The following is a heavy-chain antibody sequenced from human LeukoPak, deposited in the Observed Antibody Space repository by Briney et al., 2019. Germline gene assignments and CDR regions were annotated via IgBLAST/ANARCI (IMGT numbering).Heavy chain of an antibody. CDR2: IYYSGST. Sequence: SETLSLTCTVSGGSVSSYFWSWIRQPPGKGLEWIGYIYYSGSTNYNPSFKSRVTISLDTSNYQFSLRLGSVTAADTALYYCARILPTAGTGAFDIWGQGTMVTVSS. CDR1: GGSVSSYF. CDR3: ARILPTAGTGAFDI. D-gene: IGHD6-13*01. V-gene: IGHV4-59*02. J-gene: IGHJ3*02.